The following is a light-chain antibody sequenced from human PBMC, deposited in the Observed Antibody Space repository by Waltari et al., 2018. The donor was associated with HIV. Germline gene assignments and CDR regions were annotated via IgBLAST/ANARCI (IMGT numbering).Light chain of an antibody. J-gene: IGLJ3*02. CDR3: SSYTTSSTWV. CDR2: EVT. V-gene: IGLV2-18*02. CDR1: SSDIGSYNR. Sequence: QSTLTQPPSVYGPLGPSITLACSGTSSDIGSYNRFSWYQQPPGTAPQLIIYEVTNRPSGVAVRFSGSKSGNTASLTISGLQAEDEADYYCSSYTTSSTWVFGGGTQLTVL.